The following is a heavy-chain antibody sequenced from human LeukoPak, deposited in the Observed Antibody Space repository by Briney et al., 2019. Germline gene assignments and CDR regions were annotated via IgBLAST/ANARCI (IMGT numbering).Heavy chain of an antibody. J-gene: IGHJ6*03. D-gene: IGHD5-12*01. V-gene: IGHV1-46*01. Sequence: ASVKVSCKASGYTFTSYYMHWVRQAPGQGLEWMGIINPSGGSTSYAQKFQGRVTMTRDMSTSTVYMELSSLRSEDTAVYYCARGEGGYQLYYYYMDVWGKGTTVTVSS. CDR3: ARGEGGYQLYYYYMDV. CDR2: INPSGGST. CDR1: GYTFTSYY.